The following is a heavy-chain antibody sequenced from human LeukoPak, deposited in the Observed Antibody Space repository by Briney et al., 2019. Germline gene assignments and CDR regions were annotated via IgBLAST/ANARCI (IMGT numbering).Heavy chain of an antibody. Sequence: SETLSLTCTVSGGSISSYYWSWIRQPPGKGLEWIGYIYYSGSTNYNPSLKSRVTISVDTSKNQFSLKLSSVTAADTAVYYCAKDYDYYDSSGYYYFDYWGQGTLVTVSS. CDR2: IYYSGST. V-gene: IGHV4-59*12. CDR1: GGSISSYY. CDR3: AKDYDYYDSSGYYYFDY. D-gene: IGHD3-22*01. J-gene: IGHJ4*02.